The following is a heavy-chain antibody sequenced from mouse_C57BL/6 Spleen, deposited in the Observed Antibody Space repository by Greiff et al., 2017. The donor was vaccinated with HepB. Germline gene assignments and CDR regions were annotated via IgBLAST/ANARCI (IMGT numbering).Heavy chain of an antibody. CDR2: ISYDGSN. CDR1: GYSITSGYY. D-gene: IGHD4-1*02. Sequence: DVQLQESGPGLVKPSQSLSLTCSVTGYSITSGYYWNWIRQFPGNKLEWMGYISYDGSNNYNPSLKNRISITRDTSKNQFFLKLNSVTTEDTATYYCARDSSTGRGAWFAYWGQGTLVTVSA. V-gene: IGHV3-6*01. J-gene: IGHJ3*01. CDR3: ARDSSTGRGAWFAY.